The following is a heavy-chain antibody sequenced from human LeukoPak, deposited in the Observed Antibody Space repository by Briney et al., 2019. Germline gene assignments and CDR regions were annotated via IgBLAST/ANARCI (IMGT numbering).Heavy chain of an antibody. CDR1: GFTFSTYA. CDR2: ISGSGGST. D-gene: IGHD3-22*01. Sequence: GGSLRLSCAASGFTFSTYAMSWVRQAPGKGLEWVSAISGSGGSTYYADSVKGRFTISRDNSKNALYLQMNSLRAEDTAVYYCAKDLRRAMIVVVNPDYWGQGTLVTVSS. CDR3: AKDLRRAMIVVVNPDY. V-gene: IGHV3-23*01. J-gene: IGHJ4*02.